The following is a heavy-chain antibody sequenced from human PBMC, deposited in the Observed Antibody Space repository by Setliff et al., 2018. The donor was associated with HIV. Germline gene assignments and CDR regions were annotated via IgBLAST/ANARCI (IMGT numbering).Heavy chain of an antibody. V-gene: IGHV4-59*11. Sequence: SETLSLTCTISGGSISLHYWSWIRQPPGKGLEWIGTIYYDGSTIYDPSLRSRVTMSVDTSKNQFSVKLNSVTAADTAVYFCARPTNIDTLYYGSQTFYMYYYGLDVWGQGTTVTVSS. CDR3: ARPTNIDTLYYGSQTFYMYYYGLDV. D-gene: IGHD1-26*01. CDR1: GGSISLHY. CDR2: IYYDGST. J-gene: IGHJ6*02.